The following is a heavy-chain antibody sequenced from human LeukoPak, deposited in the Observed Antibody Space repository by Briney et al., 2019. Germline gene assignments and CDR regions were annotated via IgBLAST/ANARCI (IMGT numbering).Heavy chain of an antibody. CDR3: ARDVIAARTFDY. CDR2: IYYSGST. D-gene: IGHD6-6*01. Sequence: SQTLSLTCTVSGGSISSGDYYWSWIRQPPGKGLEWIGYIYYSGSTYYNPSLKSRVTISVDTSKNQFSLKLSSVTAADTAVYYCARDVIAARTFDYWGQGTLVTVSS. CDR1: GGSISSGDYY. V-gene: IGHV4-30-4*08. J-gene: IGHJ4*02.